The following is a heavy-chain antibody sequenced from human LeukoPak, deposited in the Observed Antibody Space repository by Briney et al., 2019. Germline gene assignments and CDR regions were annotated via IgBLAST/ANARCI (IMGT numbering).Heavy chain of an antibody. CDR1: GFTFSYYW. Sequence: GGSLRLSCAASGFTFSYYWMHWVRQAPGKGLVWVSRIKSDGSITEYADSVKGRFTISRDNAKNTLYLQMNSLRAEDKAVYYCARDLSYSGIDYWGQGTLVTVSS. D-gene: IGHD1-26*01. V-gene: IGHV3-74*01. J-gene: IGHJ4*02. CDR3: ARDLSYSGIDY. CDR2: IKSDGSIT.